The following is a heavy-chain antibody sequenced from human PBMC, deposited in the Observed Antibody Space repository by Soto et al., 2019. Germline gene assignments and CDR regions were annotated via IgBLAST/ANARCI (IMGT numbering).Heavy chain of an antibody. V-gene: IGHV4-30-2*02. J-gene: IGHJ4*02. CDR2: IFHSGST. CDR1: GGSISSGGYS. Sequence: SETLSLTCAVSGGSISSGGYSWSWLRQPPGKGLEWIGYIFHSGSTYYNPSLKSRVTISVDASKNQFSLKLNSVTAADTAVYYCATLVVTAHFDYWGQGTLVTVSS. D-gene: IGHD2-21*02. CDR3: ATLVVTAHFDY.